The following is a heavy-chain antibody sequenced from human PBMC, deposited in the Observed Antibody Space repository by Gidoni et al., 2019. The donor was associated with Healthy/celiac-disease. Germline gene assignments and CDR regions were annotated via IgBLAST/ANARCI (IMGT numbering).Heavy chain of an antibody. J-gene: IGHJ4*02. D-gene: IGHD6-13*01. CDR3: ARWDSSSWYYFDY. V-gene: IGHV3-7*01. CDR1: GFPFSSYW. CDR2: IKQDGSEK. Sequence: EVQLVESGGGLVQPGGSLRLPCAASGFPFSSYWMSWVRQAPGKGLEWVANIKQDGSEKYYVDSVKGRFTISRDNAKNSLYLQMNSLRAEDTAVYYCARWDSSSWYYFDYWGQGTLVTVSS.